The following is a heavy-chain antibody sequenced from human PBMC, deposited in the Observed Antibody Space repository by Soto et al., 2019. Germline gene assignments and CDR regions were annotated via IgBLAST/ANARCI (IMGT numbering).Heavy chain of an antibody. V-gene: IGHV4-38-2*01. J-gene: IGHJ4*01. CDR1: GYSISSGYY. D-gene: IGHD1-26*01. Sequence: SETLSLTCAVSGYSISSGYYWGWIRQPPGKGLEWIASIHYLGSTYQNPSLKRRVNMSVDTSKNQFSLKFSSVTAADTAVYYCARVLGGSFYYFDSRGHGTLVTVSS. CDR3: ARVLGGSFYYFDS. CDR2: IHYLGST.